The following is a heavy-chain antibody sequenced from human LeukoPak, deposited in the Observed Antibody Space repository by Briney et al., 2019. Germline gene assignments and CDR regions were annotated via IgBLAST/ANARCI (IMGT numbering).Heavy chain of an antibody. J-gene: IGHJ5*02. CDR3: ARVHYVSASLSSWFDP. D-gene: IGHD3-10*01. CDR2: ISYSGSV. Sequence: PSETLSLTCTVSSGSITNDYWSWIRQPPGKGLEWIGYISYSGSVNYNPSLKTRVTMSLDTSRNQFSVNLKSVTAADTAMYYCARVHYVSASLSSWFDPWGRGTLVTVSS. CDR1: SGSITNDY. V-gene: IGHV4-59*08.